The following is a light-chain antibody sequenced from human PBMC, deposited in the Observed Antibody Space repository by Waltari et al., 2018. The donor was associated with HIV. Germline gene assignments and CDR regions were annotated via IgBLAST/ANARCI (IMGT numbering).Light chain of an antibody. CDR3: QQSYTPPIT. CDR1: QTISTY. CDR2: AAS. Sequence: DIQMTHSPSSLSASVGGRDTLTCRASQTISTYLIWYQKQPGKAPNLLISAASSLQSGVPSRFSGSGSGTDFTLTISSLQPEDFATYYCQQSYTPPITFGQGTRLDI. V-gene: IGKV1-39*01. J-gene: IGKJ5*01.